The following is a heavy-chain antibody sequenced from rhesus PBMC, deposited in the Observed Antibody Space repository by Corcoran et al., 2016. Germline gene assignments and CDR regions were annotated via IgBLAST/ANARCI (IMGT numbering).Heavy chain of an antibody. D-gene: IGHD3-16*01. CDR2: IKPNGGTT. CDR3: TRRRGRPFGY. J-gene: IGHJ4*01. Sequence: EVQLVESVGGLFQPGGSLRLSCAASGFTFSDDYIEWVREAPGKGLEWVGRIKPNGGTTVLMDSWKGIFTNSRDNAKKTLYMKINSLKIEDTAVYYCTRRRGRPFGYWGQGVLVTVSS. CDR1: GFTFSDDY. V-gene: IGHV3-10*01.